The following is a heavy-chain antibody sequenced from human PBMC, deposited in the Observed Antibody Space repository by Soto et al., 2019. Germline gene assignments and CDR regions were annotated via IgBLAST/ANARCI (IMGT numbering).Heavy chain of an antibody. D-gene: IGHD3-3*01. V-gene: IGHV3-23*01. J-gene: IGHJ6*02. Sequence: PGGSLRLSCAASGFTFTSYAMSWVRQAPGKGLEWVSAIICSGGSTYYADSVKGRFTISRDNSKNTLYLQMNSVRAEDTAVYYCAKTPRFYYYYGMDVWRQRTTVAVPS. CDR2: IICSGGST. CDR1: GFTFTSYA. CDR3: AKTPRFYYYYGMDV.